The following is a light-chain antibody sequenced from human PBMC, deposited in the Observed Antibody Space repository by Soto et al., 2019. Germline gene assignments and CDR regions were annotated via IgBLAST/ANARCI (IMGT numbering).Light chain of an antibody. CDR3: QQYNNWPPWT. CDR2: GAS. Sequence: IVMTQSPATLSVSPGERATLSCRASQRVSSNLAWYQQKPGQAPRLLIYGASTRATGIPARFSGSGSETEFTLTISSLQSGDCAVYYCQQYNNWPPWTFGQETKVEIK. V-gene: IGKV3-15*01. J-gene: IGKJ1*01. CDR1: QRVSSN.